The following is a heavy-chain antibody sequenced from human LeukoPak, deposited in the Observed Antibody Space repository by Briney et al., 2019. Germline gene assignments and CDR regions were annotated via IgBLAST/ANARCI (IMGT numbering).Heavy chain of an antibody. Sequence: ASVKVSCKASGYSYTGYYIHWVRQAPGQGLEWMGWVNSNIGDTYYAQKFRGRLAITRDKSITTVHMELSSLRSNDTAVYYCARDIGSAYRNGLYYCFGMDVWGQGTTVTVSS. CDR1: GYSYTGYY. J-gene: IGHJ6*02. CDR3: ARDIGSAYRNGLYYCFGMDV. D-gene: IGHD5-18*01. V-gene: IGHV1-2*02. CDR2: VNSNIGDT.